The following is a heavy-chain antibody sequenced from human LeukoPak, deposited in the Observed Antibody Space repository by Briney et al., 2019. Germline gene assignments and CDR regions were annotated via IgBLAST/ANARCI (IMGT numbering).Heavy chain of an antibody. J-gene: IGHJ3*02. D-gene: IGHD2-15*01. CDR1: GGSITSDY. CDR3: ARSYCGGGSCGAFDI. V-gene: IGHV4-59*01. CDR2: IHNSGST. Sequence: SETLSLTCSVSGGSITSDYWSWIRQPPGKGLEWIGLIHNSGSTNYNPSLKSRVTISVDTSKNQFSLRLSSVTAADTAVYYCARSYCGGGSCGAFDIWGQGTMVTVSS.